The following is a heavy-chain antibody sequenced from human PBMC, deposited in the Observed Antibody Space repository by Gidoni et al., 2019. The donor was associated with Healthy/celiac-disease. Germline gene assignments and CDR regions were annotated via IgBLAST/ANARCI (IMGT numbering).Heavy chain of an antibody. V-gene: IGHV1-18*01. CDR1: GYTFTSYG. CDR3: ARDPLWFGELLSTNWFDP. D-gene: IGHD3-10*01. Sequence: QVQLVQSGAEVQKPGASVKVSCKASGYTFTSYGISWVRQAPGQGLEWMGWISAYNGNTNNARKLQGRVTMTTDTSTSTAYMELRSLRSDDTAVYYCARDPLWFGELLSTNWFDPWGQGTLVTVSS. CDR2: ISAYNGNT. J-gene: IGHJ5*02.